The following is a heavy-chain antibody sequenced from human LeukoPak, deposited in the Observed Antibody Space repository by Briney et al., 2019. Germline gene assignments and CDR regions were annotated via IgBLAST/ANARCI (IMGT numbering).Heavy chain of an antibody. CDR2: ISPASGAT. D-gene: IGHD1-1*01. Sequence: ASVRVSCKASGYTFTGSYMHWVRQAPGQGFEWIGWISPASGATKYAQNFQGRVTLTTDTSITTAYMELSSLTSNDTASYYCLNEHGGWGQGTPVTVSS. V-gene: IGHV1-2*02. CDR1: GYTFTGSY. CDR3: LNEHGG. J-gene: IGHJ4*02.